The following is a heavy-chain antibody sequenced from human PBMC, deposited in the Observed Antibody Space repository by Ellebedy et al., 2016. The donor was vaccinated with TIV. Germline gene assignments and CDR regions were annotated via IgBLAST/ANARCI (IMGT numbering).Heavy chain of an antibody. V-gene: IGHV3-74*01. CDR3: ARDPTNFSSGWQYHYGLDA. CDR2: LYSDGSGA. J-gene: IGHJ6*02. D-gene: IGHD3-22*01. Sequence: GESLKISXAASGFTFDKYWMHWVRQAPGEGLVWVSRLYSDGSGASYADSVKGRFTISRDNAKSTLFLQMESLKVEDTAVYFCARDPTNFSSGWQYHYGLDAWGQGTTVTVSS. CDR1: GFTFDKYW.